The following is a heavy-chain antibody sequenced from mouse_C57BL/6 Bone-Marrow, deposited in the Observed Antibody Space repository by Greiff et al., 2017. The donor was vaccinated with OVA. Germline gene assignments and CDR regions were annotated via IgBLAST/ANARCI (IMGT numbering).Heavy chain of an antibody. D-gene: IGHD2-2*01. CDR3: VRGGGGYGDYYAMDY. CDR2: IRSKSSNYAT. CDR1: GFTFNTYA. V-gene: IGHV10-3*01. Sequence: EVQVVESGGGLVQPKGSLKLSCAASGFTFNTYAMHWVRQAPGKGLEWVARIRSKSSNYATYYADSVKDRFTISRDDSQSMLYLQMNNLKTEDTAMYYCVRGGGGYGDYYAMDYWGQGTSVTVSS. J-gene: IGHJ4*01.